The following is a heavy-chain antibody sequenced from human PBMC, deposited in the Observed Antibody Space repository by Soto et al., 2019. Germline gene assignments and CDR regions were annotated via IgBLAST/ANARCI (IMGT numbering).Heavy chain of an antibody. J-gene: IGHJ5*02. CDR1: GYTFTGYY. CDR2: INPNSGGT. CDR3: ARGSIAAAGGKWFDP. Sequence: ASVKVSCKASGYTFTGYYMHWVRQAPGQGLEWMGWINPNSGGTNYAQKFQGWVTMTRDTSISTAYMELSRPRSDDTAVYYCARGSIAAAGGKWFDPWGQGTLVTVSS. D-gene: IGHD6-13*01. V-gene: IGHV1-2*04.